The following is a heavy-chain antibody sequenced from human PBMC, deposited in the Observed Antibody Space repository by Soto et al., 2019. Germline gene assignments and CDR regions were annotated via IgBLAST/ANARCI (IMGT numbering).Heavy chain of an antibody. J-gene: IGHJ2*01. D-gene: IGHD1-26*01. CDR2: ISWNSGSI. CDR3: AKDSGVTRSGEWYFDL. Sequence: EVQLVESGGGLVQPGRSLRLSCAASGFTFDDYAMHWVRQAPGKGLEWVSGISWNSGSIGYADSVKGRFTISRDNAKNSLYLQMNSLRAEDTALYYCAKDSGVTRSGEWYFDLWGRGTLVTVSS. CDR1: GFTFDDYA. V-gene: IGHV3-9*01.